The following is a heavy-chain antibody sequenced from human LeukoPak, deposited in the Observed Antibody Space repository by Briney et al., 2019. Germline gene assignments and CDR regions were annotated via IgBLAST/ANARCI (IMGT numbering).Heavy chain of an antibody. CDR3: AKRSGSYLYYFDY. Sequence: GGSLRLSCAASGFTFSSYGMHWVRQAPGKGLEWVAVISYDGSNKYYADSVKGRFTISRDNSKNTLYLQMNSLRAEDTAVYYCAKRSGSYLYYFDYWGQGALVTVSS. D-gene: IGHD1-26*01. J-gene: IGHJ4*02. V-gene: IGHV3-30*18. CDR2: ISYDGSNK. CDR1: GFTFSSYG.